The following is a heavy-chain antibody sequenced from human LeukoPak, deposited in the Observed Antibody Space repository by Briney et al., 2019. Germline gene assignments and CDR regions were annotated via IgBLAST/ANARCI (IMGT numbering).Heavy chain of an antibody. CDR1: GYIFTSYW. D-gene: IGHD3-9*01. CDR3: ARLTNDILTGYPDY. Sequence: KPGESLKISCQGSGYIFTSYWIGWGRQLPGKGLEWMGIIYPGDSDTRYSPSFQGQVTISADKSISTAYLQWSSLKASDTAMYYCARLTNDILTGYPDYWGQGTLVTVSS. V-gene: IGHV5-51*01. CDR2: IYPGDSDT. J-gene: IGHJ4*02.